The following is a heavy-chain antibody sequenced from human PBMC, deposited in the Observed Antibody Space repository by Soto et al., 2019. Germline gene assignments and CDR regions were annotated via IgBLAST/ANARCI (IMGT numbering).Heavy chain of an antibody. CDR2: ISYDGSDK. CDR1: GFTLRSYA. D-gene: IGHD3-22*01. Sequence: GGSLRLSCAASGFTLRSYAMHWVRQAPGKGLEWVALISYDGSDKDYADSVKGRFTISRDNSRNTLFLQMNSLRAEDTAVYYCARDYYKYYDSSGYYRSPAYWGQGTLVTVSS. V-gene: IGHV3-30-3*01. CDR3: ARDYYKYYDSSGYYRSPAY. J-gene: IGHJ4*02.